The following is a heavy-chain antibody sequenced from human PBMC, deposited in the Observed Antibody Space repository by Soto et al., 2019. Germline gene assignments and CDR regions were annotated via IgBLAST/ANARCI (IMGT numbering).Heavy chain of an antibody. V-gene: IGHV1-69*13. CDR2: IIPIFGTA. CDR1: GGTFSSYA. CDR3: ATAVGPGGRYYYYGMDV. J-gene: IGHJ6*02. Sequence: ASVKVSCKASGGTFSSYAISWVRQAPGQGLEWMGGIIPIFGTANYAQKFQGRVTITADESTSTAYMDLSTLRSEDTAVYYCATAVGPGGRYYYYGMDVWGQGTTVTVSS. D-gene: IGHD1-26*01.